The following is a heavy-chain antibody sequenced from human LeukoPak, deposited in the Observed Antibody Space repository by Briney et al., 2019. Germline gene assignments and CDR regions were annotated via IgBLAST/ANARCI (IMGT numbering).Heavy chain of an antibody. CDR1: GGSFSGYY. Sequence: SETLSLTCAVYGGSFSGYYWSWIRQPPGKGLEWIGEINHSESTNYNPSLKSRVTISVDTSKNQFSLKLSSVTAADTAVYYCARHAAITGTRWAFDYWGQGTLVTVSS. V-gene: IGHV4-34*01. CDR3: ARHAAITGTRWAFDY. CDR2: INHSEST. D-gene: IGHD1-20*01. J-gene: IGHJ4*02.